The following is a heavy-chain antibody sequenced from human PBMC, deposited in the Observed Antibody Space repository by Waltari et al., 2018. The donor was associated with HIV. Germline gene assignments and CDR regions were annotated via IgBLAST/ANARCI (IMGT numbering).Heavy chain of an antibody. CDR1: GGSISSYY. CDR2: IYTSGST. V-gene: IGHV4-4*07. CDR3: ARGYQLTGMLVWFDP. D-gene: IGHD2-2*01. J-gene: IGHJ5*02. Sequence: QVQLQESGPGLVKPSETLSLTCTVSGGSISSYYWSWIRQPAGKGLEWIGRIYTSGSTNYNPSLKSRVTMSVDTSKNQFSLKLSSVTAADTAVYYCARGYQLTGMLVWFDPWGQGTLVTVSS.